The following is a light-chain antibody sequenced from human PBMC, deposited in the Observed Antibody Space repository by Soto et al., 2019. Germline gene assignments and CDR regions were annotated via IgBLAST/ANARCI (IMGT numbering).Light chain of an antibody. Sequence: DIPMTQSPSTLSASVGDRVTITCRASQSTSSYLAWYQQKPGKAPKLLIYQASSLENGVPSRFSGSGSGTEFRLTISRLQPDDFATYYCQQYSSHSTFGQGTKVDI. V-gene: IGKV1-5*03. CDR3: QQYSSHST. CDR1: QSTSSY. J-gene: IGKJ1*01. CDR2: QAS.